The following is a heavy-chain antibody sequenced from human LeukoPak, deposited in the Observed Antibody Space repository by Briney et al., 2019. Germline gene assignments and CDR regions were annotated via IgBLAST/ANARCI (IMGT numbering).Heavy chain of an antibody. CDR1: GGSISSYY. CDR3: ARTLLGFWSGRSHFDY. V-gene: IGHV4-59*01. D-gene: IGHD3-3*01. CDR2: IYYSGST. Sequence: SQTLSLTCTVSGGSISSYYWSWLRQPPGKGLEWIGYIYYSGSTNYNPSPKSRVTISVDTSKNQFSLKLSSVTAVDTAVYYCARTLLGFWSGRSHFDYWGQGTLVTVSS. J-gene: IGHJ4*02.